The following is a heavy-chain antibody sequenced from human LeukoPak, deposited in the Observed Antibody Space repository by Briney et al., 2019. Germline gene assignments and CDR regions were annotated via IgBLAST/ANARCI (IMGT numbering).Heavy chain of an antibody. CDR1: GYTFTNYG. D-gene: IGHD2-15*01. J-gene: IGHJ5*02. CDR2: ISAYNCNT. Sequence: ASVKVSCKASGYTFTNYGISWVRQAPGQGLEWMGWISAYNCNTNYALKLQGRLTMATDTSTTTAYMELRSLRSDDTAVYYCARGGVDCSGGSCPALNWFDPWGQGTLVTVSS. CDR3: ARGGVDCSGGSCPALNWFDP. V-gene: IGHV1-18*01.